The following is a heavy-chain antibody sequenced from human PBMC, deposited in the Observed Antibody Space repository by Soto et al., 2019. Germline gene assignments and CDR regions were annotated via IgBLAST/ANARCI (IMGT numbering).Heavy chain of an antibody. CDR1: GYTLNELS. V-gene: IGHV1-24*01. CDR3: ATGGPAGDFDY. D-gene: IGHD3-10*01. J-gene: IGHJ4*02. CDR2: FDPEDGET. Sequence: ASVKVSCKVSGYTLNELSMHWVRQSPGKGLEWMGGFDPEDGETVYAQRFQGRVTMTEDTSTDTANMELSSLTSEDTAVYYCATGGPAGDFDYWGQGTLVTVSS.